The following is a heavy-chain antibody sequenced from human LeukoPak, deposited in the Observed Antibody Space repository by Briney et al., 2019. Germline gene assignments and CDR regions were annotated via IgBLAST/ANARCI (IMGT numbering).Heavy chain of an antibody. J-gene: IGHJ4*02. D-gene: IGHD3-22*01. V-gene: IGHV1-2*02. Sequence: GASVKVSCKASGYTFSDYYMHWVRQAPGQWLEWMGWINPKSGGTNYAQKFQGRVTMTRDMSISTAYMEVSRLTSDDTAVYYCARARIADSSTYYIDYWGLGTLVTVSS. CDR3: ARARIADSSTYYIDY. CDR1: GYTFSDYY. CDR2: INPKSGGT.